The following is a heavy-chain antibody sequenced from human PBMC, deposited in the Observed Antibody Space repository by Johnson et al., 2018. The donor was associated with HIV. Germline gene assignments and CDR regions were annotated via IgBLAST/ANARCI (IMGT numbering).Heavy chain of an antibody. CDR1: GFTVSSNY. CDR3: ARDRWATYYYDSSGHGGVFDI. CDR2: IYSGGST. J-gene: IGHJ3*02. V-gene: IGHV3-66*01. Sequence: VQLVESGGGLVQPGGSLRLSCAASGFTVSSNYMSWVRQATGKGLEWVSVIYSGGSTYYADSVKGRFTISRDDSKNTLYLQINSLRAEDTAVYYCARDRWATYYYDSSGHGGVFDIWGQGTVVTVSS. D-gene: IGHD3-22*01.